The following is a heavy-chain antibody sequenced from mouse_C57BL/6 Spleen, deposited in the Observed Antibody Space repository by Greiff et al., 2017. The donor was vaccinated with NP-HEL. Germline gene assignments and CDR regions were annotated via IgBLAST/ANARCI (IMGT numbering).Heavy chain of an antibody. CDR2: IRNGGGSP. CDR3: ANPSSGYYAMDY. V-gene: IGHV5-12*01. CDR1: GFTFSDYY. Sequence: EVHLVESGGGLVQPGGSLKLSCAASGFTFSDYYMSWVRQTPEPRLAWVAYIRNGGGSPYYPDTVKGRFTISSDNAKNTLYLRMSRLNSEDTAMYYCANPSSGYYAMDYWGQGTSVTVSS. D-gene: IGHD3-2*02. J-gene: IGHJ4*01.